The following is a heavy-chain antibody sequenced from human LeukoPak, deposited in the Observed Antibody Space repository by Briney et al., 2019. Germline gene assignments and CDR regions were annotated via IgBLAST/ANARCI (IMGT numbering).Heavy chain of an antibody. CDR2: INWNGGST. V-gene: IGHV3-20*04. J-gene: IGHJ4*02. CDR1: GFTFDDYG. CDR3: ARARELLWFGELSHYFDY. D-gene: IGHD3-10*01. Sequence: RPGGSLRLSCAASGFTFDDYGMSWVRQAPGKGLEWVSGINWNGGSTGYADSVKGRFTISRDNAKNSLYLQMNSLRAEDTALYYCARARELLWFGELSHYFDYWGQGTLVTVSS.